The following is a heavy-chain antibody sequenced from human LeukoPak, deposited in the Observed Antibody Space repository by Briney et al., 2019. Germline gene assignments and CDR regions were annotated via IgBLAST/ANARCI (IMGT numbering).Heavy chain of an antibody. D-gene: IGHD3-16*01. Sequence: PSETLSLTCAVSGGSIRNDYWSWIRQPPGKGLEWIAYINYSGSTNYNPSLESRVTISVDTSRNLFSLKFTSVTAADTAVYYCARHRPGERRFDSWGQGTLVTVSS. CDR1: GGSIRNDY. V-gene: IGHV4-59*08. CDR3: ARHRPGERRFDS. CDR2: INYSGST. J-gene: IGHJ5*01.